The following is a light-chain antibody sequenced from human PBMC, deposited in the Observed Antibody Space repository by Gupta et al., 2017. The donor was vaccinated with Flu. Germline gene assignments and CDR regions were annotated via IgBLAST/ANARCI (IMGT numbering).Light chain of an antibody. J-gene: IGLJ3*02. Sequence: TPKIGNKAVNWYQQLPAKAPDLLIYDEDLLPSGDSDRSSGAKSGTSASLAISGLQSEDEADYYCPTWDDSINGWVFGGGTKLTVL. V-gene: IGLV1-36*01. CDR1: TPKIGNKA. CDR3: PTWDDSINGWV. CDR2: DED.